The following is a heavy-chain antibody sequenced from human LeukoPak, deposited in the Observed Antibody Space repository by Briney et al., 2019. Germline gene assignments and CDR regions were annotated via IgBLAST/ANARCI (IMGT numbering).Heavy chain of an antibody. V-gene: IGHV1-3*03. Sequence: ASVKVSCKASGYTFTSYAMHWVRQAPGQRLEWMGWINAGNGNTKYSQEFQGRVTITRDTSASTAYMELSSLRSEDMAVYYCARGSTVTTYDYYYYMDVWGKGTTVTVSS. CDR1: GYTFTSYA. D-gene: IGHD4-17*01. CDR2: INAGNGNT. CDR3: ARGSTVTTYDYYYYMDV. J-gene: IGHJ6*03.